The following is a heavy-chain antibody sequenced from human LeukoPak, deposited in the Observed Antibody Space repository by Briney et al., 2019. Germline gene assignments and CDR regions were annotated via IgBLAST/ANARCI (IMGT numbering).Heavy chain of an antibody. CDR3: ARFKVTVTSIP. Sequence: GGSPRLSCAASGFTFSDYWMHWVRQAPGKGLVWVSRINPDGSSASYADSVKGRFTISRDNAKNTLYLQMNSLRAEDTAVYYCARFKVTVTSIPWGQGTLVTVSS. V-gene: IGHV3-74*01. J-gene: IGHJ5*02. CDR2: INPDGSSA. CDR1: GFTFSDYW. D-gene: IGHD4-11*01.